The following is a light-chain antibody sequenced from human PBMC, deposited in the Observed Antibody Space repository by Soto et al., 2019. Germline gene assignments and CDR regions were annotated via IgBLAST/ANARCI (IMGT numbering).Light chain of an antibody. CDR1: GSGLGHYNS. CDR2: DVS. V-gene: IGLV2-11*01. J-gene: IGLJ1*01. Sequence: QSALTQPRSVSGSPGQSVTISCTGTGSGLGHYNSVSWYQYHPGKAPKLIIFDVSERPAGVPDRFSGSKSANTASLTISGLQVEDEADYCCCSYAGSYVYVFGTGTKLTVL. CDR3: CSYAGSYVYV.